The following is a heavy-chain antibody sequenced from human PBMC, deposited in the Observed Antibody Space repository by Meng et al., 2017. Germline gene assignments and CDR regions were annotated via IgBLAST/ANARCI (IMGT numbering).Heavy chain of an antibody. D-gene: IGHD2-15*01. J-gene: IGHJ4*02. CDR1: GGSVSSGSYY. CDR2: IYYSGST. Sequence: QGQLQESGPGLVRPSETLSPTCTVSGGSVSSGSYYWSWIRQPPGKGLEWIGYIYYSGSTNYNPSLKSRVTISVDTSKNQFSLKLSSVTAADTAVYYCARDCSGGSCYSIGVWGQGTLVTVSS. CDR3: ARDCSGGSCYSIGV. V-gene: IGHV4-61*01.